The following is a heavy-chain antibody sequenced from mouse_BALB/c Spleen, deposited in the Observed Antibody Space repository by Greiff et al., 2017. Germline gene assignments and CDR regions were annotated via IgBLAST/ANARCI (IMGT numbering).Heavy chain of an antibody. CDR1: GFTFTDYY. CDR3: ARDWGWLGDG. CDR2: IRNKANGYTT. Sequence: EVQLVESGGGLVQPGGSLRLSCATSGFTFTDYYMRWVRQPPGQALEWLGFIRNKANGYTTDYSASVKGRFTISRDNSQSILYLQMNTLRAEDSATYHCARDWGWLGDGWGAGTTVTVSS. V-gene: IGHV7-3*02. D-gene: IGHD2-3*01. J-gene: IGHJ1*01.